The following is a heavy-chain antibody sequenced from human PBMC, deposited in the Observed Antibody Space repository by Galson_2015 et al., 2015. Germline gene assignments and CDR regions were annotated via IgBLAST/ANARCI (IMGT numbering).Heavy chain of an antibody. Sequence: ETLSLTCAVYGGSFSGYYWSWIRQPPGKGLEWIGEIHHTRGTNYNPSLKSRVTISVDTSKNQFSLKVSSVTAADTAVYYCARHLYCTSASCYPSLDYWGQGTLVTVSS. CDR3: ARHLYCTSASCYPSLDY. J-gene: IGHJ4*02. CDR2: IHHTRGT. CDR1: GGSFSGYY. D-gene: IGHD2-2*01. V-gene: IGHV4-34*01.